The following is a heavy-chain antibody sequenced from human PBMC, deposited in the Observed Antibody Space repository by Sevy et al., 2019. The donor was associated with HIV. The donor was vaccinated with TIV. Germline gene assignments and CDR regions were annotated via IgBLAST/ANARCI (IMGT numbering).Heavy chain of an antibody. V-gene: IGHV3-15*01. D-gene: IGHD3-16*01. CDR1: GFPFNKEW. J-gene: IGHJ4*02. Sequence: GGSLRLSCSASGFPFNKEWMSWVRQAPGKGLEWVGRIKSKKDGGATDYAGPADGRFTISRDDSKNTLYLQMNSLKIEDTGFYYCSSQGGRYWGLGTLVTVSS. CDR3: SSQGGRY. CDR2: IKSKKDGGAT.